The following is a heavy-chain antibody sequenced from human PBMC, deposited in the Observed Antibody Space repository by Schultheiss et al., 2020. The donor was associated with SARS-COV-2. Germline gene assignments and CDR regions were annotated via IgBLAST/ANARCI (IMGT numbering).Heavy chain of an antibody. Sequence: GGSLRLSCAASGFTFSSYGMHWVRQAPGKGLEWVGRIKSKTDGGTTDYAAPVKGRFTISRDDSKNTLSLQMINLKTEDTAVYYCITGNYDFWSGSYWPYYFDYWGQGTLVTVSS. D-gene: IGHD3-3*01. J-gene: IGHJ4*02. CDR2: IKSKTDGGTT. CDR1: GFTFSSYG. V-gene: IGHV3-15*01. CDR3: ITGNYDFWSGSYWPYYFDY.